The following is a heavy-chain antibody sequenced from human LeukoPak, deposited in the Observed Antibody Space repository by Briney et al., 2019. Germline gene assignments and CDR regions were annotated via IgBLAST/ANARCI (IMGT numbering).Heavy chain of an antibody. J-gene: IGHJ6*02. CDR1: GLTFNNYA. D-gene: IGHD3-16*01. CDR2: ISKSGDRT. Sequence: TGGSLRLSCAVSGLTFNNYAMSWVRQAPGKGLEWVSAISKSGDRTYYAASAKGRFTIYRDNSKNTQYLQMNSLRAEDTAVYYCATSWGPDTSAFRWGRDGMDAWGQGTTVIVS. CDR3: ATSWGPDTSAFRWGRDGMDA. V-gene: IGHV3-23*01.